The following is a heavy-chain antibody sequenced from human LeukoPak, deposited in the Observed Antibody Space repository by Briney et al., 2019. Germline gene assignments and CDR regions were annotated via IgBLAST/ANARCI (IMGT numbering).Heavy chain of an antibody. V-gene: IGHV4-59*01. Sequence: SETLSLTCNVSGGSISNNYWSWIRQPPGKGLEGIGYFHDSESTNYNPSLKSRVSISVDTSKKQVSLKLSSVTAADTAVYYCARGDASGRPGIVFDYWGQGTLVTVSS. D-gene: IGHD1-26*01. J-gene: IGHJ4*02. CDR3: ARGDASGRPGIVFDY. CDR2: FHDSEST. CDR1: GGSISNNY.